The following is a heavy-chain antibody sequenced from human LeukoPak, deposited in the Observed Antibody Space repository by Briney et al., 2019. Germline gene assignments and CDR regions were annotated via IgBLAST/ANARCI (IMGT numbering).Heavy chain of an antibody. CDR1: GFTVSSNY. CDR2: IYSGGST. CDR3: ARAYDSSGYYHY. Sequence: GGSLRLSCAASGFTVSSNYMSWVRQGPGKGLEWVSVIYSGGSTYYPDSVKGRFTISRDNSKNTLYLQMNSLRAEDTAVYYCARAYDSSGYYHYWGQGTLVTVSS. J-gene: IGHJ4*02. V-gene: IGHV3-53*01. D-gene: IGHD3-22*01.